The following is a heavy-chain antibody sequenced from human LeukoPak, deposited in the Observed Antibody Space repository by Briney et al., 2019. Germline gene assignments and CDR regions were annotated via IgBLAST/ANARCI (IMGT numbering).Heavy chain of an antibody. D-gene: IGHD1-26*01. CDR2: IYYTGST. CDR1: GGSITGYF. V-gene: IGHV4-59*01. Sequence: SETLSLTCTVSGGSITGYFWSWIRQPPGKGLEWIGYIYYTGSTNCNPSLKSRVTISVDTSKNQVSLNLTSVTAADTAVYYCARGRYGFDSWGQGTLVTVSS. J-gene: IGHJ4*02. CDR3: ARGRYGFDS.